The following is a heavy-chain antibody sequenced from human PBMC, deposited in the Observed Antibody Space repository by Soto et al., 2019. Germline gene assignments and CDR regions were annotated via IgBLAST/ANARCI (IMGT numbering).Heavy chain of an antibody. Sequence: ASVKVSCKASGYTFTIYAMHWVRQAPGQRLEWMGWINAGNGNTKYSQKFQGRVTITRDTSASTAYMELSSLRSEDTAVYYCARCMVATYYYSGMDVWGQGTTVTVSS. CDR3: ARCMVATYYYSGMDV. CDR2: INAGNGNT. CDR1: GYTFTIYA. J-gene: IGHJ6*02. V-gene: IGHV1-3*01. D-gene: IGHD5-12*01.